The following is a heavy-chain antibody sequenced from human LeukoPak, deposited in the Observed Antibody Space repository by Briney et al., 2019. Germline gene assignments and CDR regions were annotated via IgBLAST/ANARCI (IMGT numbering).Heavy chain of an antibody. CDR3: ARIQYSSSIAY. J-gene: IGHJ4*02. CDR1: GGSISSSKW. CDR2: IYHSGST. Sequence: PSGTLSLTCAVSGGSISSSKWWSWVRQSPGKGLEWIGEIYHSGSTNYYPSLKSRVTISVDTSKNQFSLKLSSVTAADTAVYYCARIQYSSSIAYWGQGTLVTVSS. V-gene: IGHV4-4*02. D-gene: IGHD6-6*01.